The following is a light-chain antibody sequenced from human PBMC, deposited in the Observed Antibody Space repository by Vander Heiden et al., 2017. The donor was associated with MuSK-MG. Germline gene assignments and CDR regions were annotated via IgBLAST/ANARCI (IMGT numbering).Light chain of an antibody. V-gene: IGLV2-11*01. CDR3: CSYVGSYVL. CDR2: DVS. CDR1: SNDVGGYNY. J-gene: IGLJ2*01. Sequence: QSALTQPRSVSGSPRQSVTISCTGTSNDVGGYNYVSWYQQHPGKVPKLMIYDVSKRPSGVPDRFSGSKSGNTASLTISGLQAEDEADYHCCSYVGSYVLFGGGTKLTVL.